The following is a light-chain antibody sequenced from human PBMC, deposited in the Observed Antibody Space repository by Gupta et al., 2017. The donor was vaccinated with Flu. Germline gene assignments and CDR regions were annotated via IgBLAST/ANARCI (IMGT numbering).Light chain of an antibody. CDR3: QQDDSTSYT. V-gene: IGKV4-1*01. J-gene: IGKJ2*01. CDR2: WAS. CDR1: QSVLYSSNNKNY. Sequence: IVMTQSPDSLPVSLGERATINCKSSQSVLYSSNNKNYLAWYQQKPGQPPKLLIYWASTRESGVPDRFSGSGSGTDFTLTISSLQAEDVAVYYCQQDDSTSYTFGQGTKLEIK.